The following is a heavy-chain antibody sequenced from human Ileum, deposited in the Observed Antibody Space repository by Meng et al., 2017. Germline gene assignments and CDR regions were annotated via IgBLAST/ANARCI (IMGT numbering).Heavy chain of an antibody. J-gene: IGHJ5*01. D-gene: IGHD1-26*01. CDR1: GGSTTTNIYD. CDR2: ISYSGAT. CDR3: ARDHGAINWFYY. V-gene: IGHV4-39*07. Sequence: VKSADTLSPRVTVSGGSTTTNIYDWGCIRQPPGKGLEWIGTISYSGATYYNPSLESQVAISVDTSKNEFSLNLNSVTAAYTAVYYCARDHGAINWFYYWGQGTLVTVSS.